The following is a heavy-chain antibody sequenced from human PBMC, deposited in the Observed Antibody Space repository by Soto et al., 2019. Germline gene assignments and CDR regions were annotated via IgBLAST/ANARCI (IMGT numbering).Heavy chain of an antibody. J-gene: IGHJ4*02. CDR1: GFTLSSYA. V-gene: IGHV3-23*01. CDR2: ISGSGGST. CDR3: VRGDNWNDEASDY. Sequence: GGSLRLSCAASGFTLSSYAMSWVRQAPGKGLEWVSAISGSGGSTYYADSVKGRFTISRDNSKNTVYLQMNSLRAEDTAVYYCVRGDNWNDEASDYWGQGTLVTVSS. D-gene: IGHD1-1*01.